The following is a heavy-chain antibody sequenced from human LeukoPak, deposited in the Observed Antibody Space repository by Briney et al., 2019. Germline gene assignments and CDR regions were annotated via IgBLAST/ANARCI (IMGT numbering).Heavy chain of an antibody. J-gene: IGHJ1*01. Sequence: SETLSLTCAVYGGSFSGYYWSWIRQPPGKGLEWIGEINHSGSTNYNPSLKSRVTISVDTSKNQFSLKLGSVTAADTAVYYCARGGAAAGPEPFQHGGQGTLVTVPP. V-gene: IGHV4-34*01. CDR3: ARGGAAAGPEPFQH. D-gene: IGHD6-13*01. CDR2: INHSGST. CDR1: GGSFSGYY.